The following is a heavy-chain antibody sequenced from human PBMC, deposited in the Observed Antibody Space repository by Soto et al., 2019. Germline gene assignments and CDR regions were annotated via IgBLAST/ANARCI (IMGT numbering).Heavy chain of an antibody. CDR1: GFTFSNYD. J-gene: IGHJ4*02. V-gene: IGHV3-13*01. D-gene: IGHD2-15*01. CDR2: IGTAGDT. CDR3: ARGRLISLYYFDY. Sequence: EVQLVESGGGLVQPGGSLSLSCEASGFTFSNYDMHWVRQVTGKGLEWVSTIGTAGDTYYPGSVKGRFTISRENAKNPLYLQMNSLRAEDTAVYYCARGRLISLYYFDYWGQGTLVTVSS.